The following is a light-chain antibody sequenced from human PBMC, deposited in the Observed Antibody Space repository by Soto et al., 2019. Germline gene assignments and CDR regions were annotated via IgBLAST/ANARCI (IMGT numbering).Light chain of an antibody. V-gene: IGKV2-30*01. J-gene: IGKJ2*01. CDR1: QSPVTTDGNTY. Sequence: DIVMTQSPLSLPVTLGQPASISCRSSQSPVTTDGNTYLNWFQQRPGQSPRRLIYKVSIRDSGVTDRFSGSGSGPEFTLKISRVEVEDVGVYFCMQCTDWPYTVGQWTKLEI. CDR3: MQCTDWPYT. CDR2: KVS.